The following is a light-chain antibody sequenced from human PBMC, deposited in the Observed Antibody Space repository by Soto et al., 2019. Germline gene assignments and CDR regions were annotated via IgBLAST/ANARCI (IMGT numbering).Light chain of an antibody. CDR3: AAWDDSLSGLV. CDR1: SSNIGSNT. CDR2: SNN. Sequence: QSVLTQPPSASGTPGQRVTISCSGSSSNIGSNTVNWYQQLPGTAHKLLIYSNNQRPSGVTDRCSGSKSGTSASLAISGLQSEDEADYYCAAWDDSLSGLVFGGGTKLTVL. V-gene: IGLV1-44*01. J-gene: IGLJ2*01.